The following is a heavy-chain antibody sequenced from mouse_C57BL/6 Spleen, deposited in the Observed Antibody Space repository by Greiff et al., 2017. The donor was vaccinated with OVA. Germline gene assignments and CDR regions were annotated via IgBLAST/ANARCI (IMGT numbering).Heavy chain of an antibody. CDR3: ARCYYGNYEIDY. D-gene: IGHD2-1*01. CDR1: GYTFTDCN. J-gene: IGHJ2*01. Sequence: VQLKESGPELVKPGASVKMSCKASGYTFTDCNMHWVKQSHGKSLEWIGYINPNNGGTSYNQKFKGKATLTVNKSSSTAYMELRSLTSGESAVYYCARCYYGNYEIDYWGQGTTLTVSS. V-gene: IGHV1-22*01. CDR2: INPNNGGT.